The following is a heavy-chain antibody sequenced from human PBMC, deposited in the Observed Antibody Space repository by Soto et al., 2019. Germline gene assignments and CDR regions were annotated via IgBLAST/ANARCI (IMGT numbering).Heavy chain of an antibody. Sequence: SGESLKISCAASGFTFSSYWMSWVRQAPGKGLEWVANIKQDGSEKYYVDSVKGRFTISRDNAKNSLYLQMNSLRAEDTAVYYCERIVVGMDVRGQGTTVTVSS. V-gene: IGHV3-7*01. CDR3: ERIVVGMDV. J-gene: IGHJ6*02. CDR2: IKQDGSEK. CDR1: GFTFSSYW. D-gene: IGHD3-22*01.